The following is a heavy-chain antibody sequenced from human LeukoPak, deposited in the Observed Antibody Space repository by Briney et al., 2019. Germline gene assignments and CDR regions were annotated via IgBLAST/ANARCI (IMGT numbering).Heavy chain of an antibody. V-gene: IGHV3-53*01. D-gene: IGHD2/OR15-2a*01. CDR3: ARDNRITSDAFDI. CDR1: GFTVSSNY. Sequence: PGGSLRLSCAASGFTVSSNYMSWVREAPGKGLEWVSVIYSGGNTYYADSVKGRFTISRDNSKNTLYLQMNSLRAEDTAVYYCARDNRITSDAFDIWGQGTMVTVSS. J-gene: IGHJ3*02. CDR2: IYSGGNT.